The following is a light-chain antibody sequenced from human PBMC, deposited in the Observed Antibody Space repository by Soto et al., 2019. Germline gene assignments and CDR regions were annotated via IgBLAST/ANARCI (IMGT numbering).Light chain of an antibody. CDR3: QQYGSSSWT. J-gene: IGKJ1*01. CDR1: QSVSSSV. CDR2: GAS. Sequence: DTVLTQSPGTLSSSPGERATLSCRASQSVSSSVLAWYQQKPGQAPRLLIYGASTRATGIPDRFSGSGSGTDFTLTISRLEPEDFAVYFCQQYGSSSWTFGQGTKVEVK. V-gene: IGKV3-20*01.